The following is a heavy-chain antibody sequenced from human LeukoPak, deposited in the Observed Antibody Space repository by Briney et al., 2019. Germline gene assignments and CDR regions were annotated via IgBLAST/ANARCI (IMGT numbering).Heavy chain of an antibody. CDR1: GGSIGSYY. CDR3: ARAPYYGSNSRGAFDL. CDR2: IYYSGST. V-gene: IGHV4-59*01. Sequence: PSETLSLTCTVSGGSIGSYYWSWIRQPPGKGLEWIGYIYYSGSTNYNPSLKSRVTISLDTSENNFSLRLSSVSAADTAVYYCARAPYYGSNSRGAFDLWGQGTIVAVSS. D-gene: IGHD4-23*01. J-gene: IGHJ3*01.